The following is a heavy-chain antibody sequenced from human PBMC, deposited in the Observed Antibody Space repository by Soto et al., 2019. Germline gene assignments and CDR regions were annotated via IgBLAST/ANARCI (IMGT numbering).Heavy chain of an antibody. J-gene: IGHJ6*02. CDR3: ARGGGWDIVVVVAARTGMDV. CDR1: GGSFSGYY. CDR2: INHSGST. Sequence: SETLSLTCAVYGGSFSGYYWSWIRQPPGKGLEWIGEINHSGSTNYNPSLKSRVTISVDTSKNQFSLKLSSVTAADTAVYYCARGGGWDIVVVVAARTGMDVWGQGTTVTVS. V-gene: IGHV4-34*01. D-gene: IGHD2-15*01.